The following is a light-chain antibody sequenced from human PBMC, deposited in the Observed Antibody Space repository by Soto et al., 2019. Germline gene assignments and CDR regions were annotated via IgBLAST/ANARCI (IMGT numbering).Light chain of an antibody. V-gene: IGKV3-20*01. CDR2: GVS. J-gene: IGKJ1*01. CDR3: QHYGYPQWT. CDR1: QSGSSSY. Sequence: EIVFTQSPDTLSLSPGERDTLSCRASQSGSSSYCAWYQQRPGQPPRLLIYGVSTRADDIPDRFSGSGSGTDFTLTISSLQPEDFAVYYCQHYGYPQWTFGQGTKVDIK.